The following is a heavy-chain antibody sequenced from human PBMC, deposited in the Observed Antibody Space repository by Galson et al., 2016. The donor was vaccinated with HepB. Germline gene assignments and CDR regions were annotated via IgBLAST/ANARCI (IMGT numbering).Heavy chain of an antibody. V-gene: IGHV4-39*01. CDR2: IYHSGTT. J-gene: IGHJ3*02. CDR3: ARPDVLRFLEWLSENPGENAFDI. Sequence: SGGSISSSSYYWGWIRQPPGKGLEWIGSIYHSGTTYYNPSLKSRVIISVDTSKNQFSLKLSSVTAADTAVYYCARPDVLRFLEWLSENPGENAFDIWGQGTMVTVSS. D-gene: IGHD3-3*01. CDR1: GGSISSSSYY.